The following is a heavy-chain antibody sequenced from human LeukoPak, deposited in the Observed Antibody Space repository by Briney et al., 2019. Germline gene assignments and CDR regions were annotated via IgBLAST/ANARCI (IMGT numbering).Heavy chain of an antibody. J-gene: IGHJ6*02. CDR3: ARSYGGNSYYYGMDV. Sequence: ASVTVSCKASGYTFTSYAMHWVRQAPGQRLEWMGWINAGNGNTKYSQKFQGRATITRDTSASTAYMELSSLRSEDTAVYYCARSYGGNSYYYGMDVWGQGTTVTVSS. CDR2: INAGNGNT. CDR1: GYTFTSYA. D-gene: IGHD4-23*01. V-gene: IGHV1-3*01.